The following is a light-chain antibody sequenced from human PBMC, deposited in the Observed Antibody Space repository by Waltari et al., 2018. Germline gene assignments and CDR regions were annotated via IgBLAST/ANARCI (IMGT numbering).Light chain of an antibody. V-gene: IGKV1-39*01. Sequence: DIQMTQSPSSLSASVGDRVTITCRASQRISSYLNWYNQKPGKAPKLLISAASSLQGGVPSRFSGTGSGTDFSLTISSLQPEDFATYYCQQSYSIPYTFGQGTKLEIK. J-gene: IGKJ2*01. CDR2: AAS. CDR1: QRISSY. CDR3: QQSYSIPYT.